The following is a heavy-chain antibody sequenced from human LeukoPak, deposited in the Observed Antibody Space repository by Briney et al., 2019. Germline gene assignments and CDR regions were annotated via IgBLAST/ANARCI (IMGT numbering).Heavy chain of an antibody. CDR2: ISGSGGST. CDR1: GFTFSSYA. Sequence: GGSLRLSCAASGFTFSSYAMSWVRQAPGKGLEWVSAISGSGGSTYYADSVKGWFTISRDNSKNTLYLQMNSLRAEDTAVYYCAKDSTGDYYDSSGYYFFDYWGQGTLVTVSS. D-gene: IGHD3-22*01. V-gene: IGHV3-23*01. CDR3: AKDSTGDYYDSSGYYFFDY. J-gene: IGHJ4*02.